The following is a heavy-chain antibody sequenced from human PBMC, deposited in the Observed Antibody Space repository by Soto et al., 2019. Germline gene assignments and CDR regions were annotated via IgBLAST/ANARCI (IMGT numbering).Heavy chain of an antibody. CDR1: GLTFSNVW. Sequence: EVPLVESGGNLVKPGESLRLSCIVSGLTFSNVWMKWVRQAPGKGLEWVGRIKSKTDGETTDYAAPVKGRFYIARDDASNTVTLQMNSLKSEDTARYYCTTNPRYWGQGILVTVSS. V-gene: IGHV3-15*07. D-gene: IGHD1-20*01. CDR3: TTNPRY. CDR2: IKSKTDGETT. J-gene: IGHJ4*02.